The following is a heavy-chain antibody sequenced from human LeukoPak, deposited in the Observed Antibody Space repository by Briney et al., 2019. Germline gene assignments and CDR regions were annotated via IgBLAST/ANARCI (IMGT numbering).Heavy chain of an antibody. Sequence: SETLSLTCTVSSGSISSSNYYWGWIHQPPGKGLEWIGSIHYSGSTYSNPSLKSRITISVDTSKNQFSLKLSSVTAADTAVYYCARLETSYDFWSRDYYYYMDVWGKGTTVTVSS. D-gene: IGHD3-3*01. CDR2: IHYSGST. V-gene: IGHV4-39*01. CDR3: ARLETSYDFWSRDYYYYMDV. CDR1: SGSISSSNYY. J-gene: IGHJ6*03.